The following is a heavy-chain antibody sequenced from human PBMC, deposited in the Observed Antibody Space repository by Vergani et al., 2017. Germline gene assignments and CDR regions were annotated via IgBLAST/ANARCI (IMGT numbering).Heavy chain of an antibody. CDR2: ISSSSSTI. J-gene: IGHJ4*02. V-gene: IGHV3-48*04. CDR1: GFTFSSYS. Sequence: EVQLVESGGGLVQPGGSLRLSCAASGFTFSSYSMNWVRQAPGKGLEWVSYISSSSSTIYYADSVKGRFTISRDNAKNSLYLQMNSLRAEDTAVYYCARDPPIYGSGSYHPTDYWGQGTLVTVSS. CDR3: ARDPPIYGSGSYHPTDY. D-gene: IGHD3-10*01.